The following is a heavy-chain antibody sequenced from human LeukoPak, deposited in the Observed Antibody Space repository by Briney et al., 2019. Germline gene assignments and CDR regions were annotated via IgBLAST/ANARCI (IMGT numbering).Heavy chain of an antibody. Sequence: GGSLRLSCATSGFTFSNAWMNWVRQAPGKGLEWVGRIRSNSDGGTIDYAAPVKGRFTLSRDDSKTTLYLQMNSLQTEDTAVYYCATDFYDSTWGQGTLVTVSS. V-gene: IGHV3-15*07. J-gene: IGHJ5*02. CDR3: ATDFYDST. CDR1: GFTFSNAW. CDR2: IRSNSDGGTI. D-gene: IGHD3-22*01.